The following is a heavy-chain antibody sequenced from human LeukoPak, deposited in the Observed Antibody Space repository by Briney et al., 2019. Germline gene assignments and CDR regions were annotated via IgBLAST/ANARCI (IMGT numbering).Heavy chain of an antibody. CDR2: INQDGTEK. D-gene: IGHD6-13*01. J-gene: IGHJ6*02. Sequence: PGGSLRLSCAASGFTFSSYWMSWVRQAPGEGLEWVAKINQDGTEKAYVDSVRGRFTISRDNAKNSLFLQMNSLGAEDTAVYYCAREQAAPGFPYYYGMDVWGQGTTVTVSS. V-gene: IGHV3-7*01. CDR1: GFTFSSYW. CDR3: AREQAAPGFPYYYGMDV.